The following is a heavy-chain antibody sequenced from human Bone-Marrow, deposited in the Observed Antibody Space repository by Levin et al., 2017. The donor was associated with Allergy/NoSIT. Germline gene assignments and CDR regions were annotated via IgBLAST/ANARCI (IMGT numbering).Heavy chain of an antibody. CDR2: IYSGGNT. V-gene: IGHV3-53*01. J-gene: IGHJ6*02. CDR1: GFSVSDNY. D-gene: IGHD5/OR15-5a*01. Sequence: RGESLKISCAASGFSVSDNYMSWVRQAPGKGLEWVSVIYSGGNTYYAASVRGRFTISRDSSKNTLYLQMNSLTVEDAAVYYCATMSWPSYYYALDVWGHGTTVTVSS. CDR3: ATMSWPSYYYALDV.